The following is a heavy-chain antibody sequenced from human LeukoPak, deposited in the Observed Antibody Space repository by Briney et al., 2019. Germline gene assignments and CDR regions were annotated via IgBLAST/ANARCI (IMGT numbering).Heavy chain of an antibody. J-gene: IGHJ4*02. CDR2: IYYSGNT. D-gene: IGHD6-6*01. Sequence: SETLSLTCTVSGGSISSYYWSWIRQRPGKGLEWFGYIYYSGNTNYNPSLKSRVTISVDTSKNQFSLKLSSVTAADTAVYYCAREGSSSDTHFDYWGQGTLVTVSS. V-gene: IGHV4-59*01. CDR1: GGSISSYY. CDR3: AREGSSSDTHFDY.